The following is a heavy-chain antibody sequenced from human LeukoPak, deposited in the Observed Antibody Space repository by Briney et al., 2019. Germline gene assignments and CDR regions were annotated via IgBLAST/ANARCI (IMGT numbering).Heavy chain of an antibody. D-gene: IGHD3-16*01. CDR2: IRSKAYGGTT. CDR1: GFTFGDYA. Sequence: GGSLRLSCTAAGFTFGDYAMSWVRQAPGKGLECVGFIRSKAYGGTTEYAASVKGRFTISREYSKSIAYLQMNSLKTEDTAVYYCTRAERIWGALNNYYYMDVWSKGTTVIVSS. J-gene: IGHJ6*03. CDR3: TRAERIWGALNNYYYMDV. V-gene: IGHV3-49*04.